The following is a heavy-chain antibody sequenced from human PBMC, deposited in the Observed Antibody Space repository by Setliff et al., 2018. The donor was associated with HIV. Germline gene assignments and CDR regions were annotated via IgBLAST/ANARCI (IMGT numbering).Heavy chain of an antibody. V-gene: IGHV1-46*01. CDR1: GYSFTGYY. J-gene: IGHJ6*02. CDR2: INPSGGST. D-gene: IGHD1-1*01. Sequence: ASVKVSCKASGYSFTGYYIHWVRQAPGQGLEWVGIINPSGGSTSYRQKFQGRVTMTRDTSTSTVYMELSSLRSEDTAVYYCARDRPLQSVYVMDVWGQGTTVTVSS. CDR3: ARDRPLQSVYVMDV.